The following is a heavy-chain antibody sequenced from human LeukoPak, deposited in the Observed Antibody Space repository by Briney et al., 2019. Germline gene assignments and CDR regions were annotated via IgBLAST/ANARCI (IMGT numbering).Heavy chain of an antibody. D-gene: IGHD1-26*01. Sequence: PGGSLRLSCAASGFTFSNYWMSWVRQAPGKGPEWVANIKQDGGEMYYVDSVKGRFTISRDNAKNSLYLQMNSLRVEDTAVYYCARDKIVGATYYDNWGQGTLVTVSS. CDR1: GFTFSNYW. J-gene: IGHJ4*02. CDR3: ARDKIVGATYYDN. V-gene: IGHV3-7*01. CDR2: IKQDGGEM.